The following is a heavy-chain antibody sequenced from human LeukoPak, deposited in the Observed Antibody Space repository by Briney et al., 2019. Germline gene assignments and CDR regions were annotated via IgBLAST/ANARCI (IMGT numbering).Heavy chain of an antibody. Sequence: ASVTVFCKASGYTFTSYAMNWVRQAPGHGLEWMGWIHTNTGNPTYAQGFTGRFVFSLDTSVSTAYLQISSLKTEDTAVYYCARGVPGDHWGQGTLVTVSS. V-gene: IGHV7-4-1*02. CDR1: GYTFTSYA. CDR3: ARGVPGDH. J-gene: IGHJ4*02. CDR2: IHTNTGNP.